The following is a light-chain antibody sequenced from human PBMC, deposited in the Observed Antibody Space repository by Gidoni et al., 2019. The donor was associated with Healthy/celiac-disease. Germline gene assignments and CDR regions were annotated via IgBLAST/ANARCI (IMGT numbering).Light chain of an antibody. V-gene: IGLV3-1*01. CDR3: QAWDSSTKVV. J-gene: IGLJ2*01. CDR1: QVGDKY. Sequence: SYELTQPPSVSVSPGQTASITCPGDQVGDKYACWYQQKPGQSPVLVIYQDSKRPSGFPERFSGSNSGNTATLTISGTQAMDEADYYCQAWDSSTKVVFGGGTKLTVL. CDR2: QDS.